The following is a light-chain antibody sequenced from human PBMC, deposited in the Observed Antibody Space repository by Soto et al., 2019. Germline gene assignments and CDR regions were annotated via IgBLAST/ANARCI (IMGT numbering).Light chain of an antibody. CDR2: AAS. CDR3: QQYGSSPRT. J-gene: IGKJ1*01. CDR1: QSVRSSY. Sequence: EIVLTQSPGTLSLSPGERATLSCRASQSVRSSYLAWYQQTPGQTPRLLIYAASSRATGIPDRFSGCGSGTDFSLTISRLEAEDFAVYYCQQYGSSPRTFGLGTKVDI. V-gene: IGKV3-20*01.